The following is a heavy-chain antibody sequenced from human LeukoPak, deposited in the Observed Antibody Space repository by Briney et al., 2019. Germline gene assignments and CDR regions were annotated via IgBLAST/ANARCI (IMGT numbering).Heavy chain of an antibody. Sequence: SETLSLTCTVSGGSISSNSYYWGWIRQPPGKGLEWIGSMYYSGSTYYHPSLKIRVTISVDTSKNQFSLKLSSVTAADTAVYYCARDRGIVAGMDVWGKGTTVTISS. CDR3: ARDRGIVAGMDV. CDR2: MYYSGST. D-gene: IGHD6-25*01. V-gene: IGHV4-39*07. CDR1: GGSISSNSYY. J-gene: IGHJ6*03.